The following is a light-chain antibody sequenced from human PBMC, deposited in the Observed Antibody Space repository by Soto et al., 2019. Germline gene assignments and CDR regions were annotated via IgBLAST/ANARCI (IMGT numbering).Light chain of an antibody. CDR1: QSVLHSSNNKNY. J-gene: IGKJ4*01. Sequence: DIVMTQSPDSLAVSLGERATINCKASQSVLHSSNNKNYLAWYQQKPGQPPKLLIYWASTRESGVPDRFSGSWSGTDFTLTISSLQAEDVAVYYCQQYYSTPLTFGGGTTVEIK. CDR2: WAS. CDR3: QQYYSTPLT. V-gene: IGKV4-1*01.